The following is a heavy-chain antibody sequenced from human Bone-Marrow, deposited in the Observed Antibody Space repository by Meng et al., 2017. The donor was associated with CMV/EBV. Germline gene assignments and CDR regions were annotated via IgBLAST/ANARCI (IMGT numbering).Heavy chain of an antibody. CDR1: GGTFSSYA. CDR3: AREGIPPESPGDAFDI. J-gene: IGHJ3*02. V-gene: IGHV1-69*10. D-gene: IGHD2-2*01. Sequence: SVKVSCKASGGTFSSYAISWVRQAPGQGLEWMGGIIPILGIANYAQKFQGRVTITADKSTSTAYMELSSLRSEDTAVYYCAREGIPPESPGDAFDIWGQGTMVTGSS. CDR2: IIPILGIA.